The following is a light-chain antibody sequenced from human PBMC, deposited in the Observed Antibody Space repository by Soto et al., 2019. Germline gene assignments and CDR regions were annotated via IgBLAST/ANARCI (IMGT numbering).Light chain of an antibody. Sequence: DIVLTQSPAIPSLSPGERATLSCWASQSLGNYLAWYQQRPGQAPRLLIYDASSRAAGIPTRFRGSGSGTDFTLAISSLEPEDFAVYYCQQRSSGPSLTVGGGTMV. CDR3: QQRSSGPSLT. CDR2: DAS. V-gene: IGKV3-11*01. CDR1: QSLGNY. J-gene: IGKJ4*01.